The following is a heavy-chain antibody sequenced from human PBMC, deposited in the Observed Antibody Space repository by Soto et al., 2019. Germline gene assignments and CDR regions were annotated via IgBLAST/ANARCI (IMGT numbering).Heavy chain of an antibody. J-gene: IGHJ4*02. V-gene: IGHV3-23*01. CDR3: AKGRGGSGSLTPRVDF. Sequence: EVQLLESGGGLVQPGGSLRLSCAASASTFNNYAMTWVRQAPGKGLEWVSAISGGGDTTSYADSVKGRFTVSRDGSKNTLYLQMSSRRAEDTALYYCAKGRGGSGSLTPRVDFWGQGTLVTVSS. D-gene: IGHD3-10*01. CDR2: ISGGGDTT. CDR1: ASTFNNYA.